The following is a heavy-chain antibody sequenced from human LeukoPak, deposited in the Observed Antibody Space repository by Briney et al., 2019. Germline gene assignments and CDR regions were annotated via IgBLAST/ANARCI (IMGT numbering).Heavy chain of an antibody. CDR1: EFSVGSNY. CDR3: ARGFVRAAAGRRTSNWFDP. D-gene: IGHD6-13*01. Sequence: GGSLRLSCAASEFSVGSNYMTWVRQAPGKGLEWVSLIYSGGSTYYADSVKGRFTISRDNSKNTLYLQMNSLRAEDTAVYYCARGFVRAAAGRRTSNWFDPWGQGTLVTVSS. J-gene: IGHJ5*02. V-gene: IGHV3-66*01. CDR2: IYSGGST.